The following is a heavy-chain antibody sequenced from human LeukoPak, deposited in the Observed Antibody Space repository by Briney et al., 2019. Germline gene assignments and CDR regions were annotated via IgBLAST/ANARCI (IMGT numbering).Heavy chain of an antibody. Sequence: GGSLRLSCAASAFTFSSYAMSWVRQAPGKGLEWVSAISASGGSTYYTDSVKGRFTISRDNSKNTLYLQMNSLRAEDTAVYYCAKGEAVAGTSSWFDPSGQGTLVPVSS. V-gene: IGHV3-23*01. CDR3: AKGEAVAGTSSWFDP. CDR2: ISASGGST. CDR1: AFTFSSYA. D-gene: IGHD6-19*01. J-gene: IGHJ5*02.